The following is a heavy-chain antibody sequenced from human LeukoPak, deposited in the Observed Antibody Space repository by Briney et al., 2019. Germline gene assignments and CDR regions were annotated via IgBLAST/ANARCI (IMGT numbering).Heavy chain of an antibody. Sequence: GGSLRLSCAASGFTFSRYAMSWVRQAPGKGLEWVSTISGSAGSTYYADSVKGRFTISRDNSKNTLYLQMNSLRAEDTAVYYCAKPGYSYGSDAFDIWGQGTMVTVSS. J-gene: IGHJ3*02. V-gene: IGHV3-23*01. CDR3: AKPGYSYGSDAFDI. CDR1: GFTFSRYA. CDR2: ISGSAGST. D-gene: IGHD5-18*01.